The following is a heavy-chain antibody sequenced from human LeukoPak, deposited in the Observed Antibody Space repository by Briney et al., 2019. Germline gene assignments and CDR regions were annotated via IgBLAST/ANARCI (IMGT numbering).Heavy chain of an antibody. J-gene: IGHJ6*03. V-gene: IGHV4-59*01. CDR3: ARVHSSSSGFYMDV. CDR2: IYYSGST. CDR1: GGSISSYY. Sequence: SETLSLTCTVSGGSISSYYWSWIRQPPGKGLEWIGYIYYSGSTNYNPSLKSRVTISVDTSRNQFSLKLSSVTAADTAVYYCARVHSSSSGFYMDVWGKGTTVTVSS. D-gene: IGHD6-6*01.